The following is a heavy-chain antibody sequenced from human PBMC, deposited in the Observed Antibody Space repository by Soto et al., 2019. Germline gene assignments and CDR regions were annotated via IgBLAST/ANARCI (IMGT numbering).Heavy chain of an antibody. CDR1: GFKFSSYA. D-gene: IGHD3-16*01. J-gene: IGHJ5*01. Sequence: GGSLRLSCAASGFKFSSYAMSWVRQAPGKGLEWVSLISATGGGTYYADSVKGRFTISRDNSDNTLYLQVHSLRAEDTAVYYCAKDRREGGNSAFYFDFWGQGAQVTVSS. V-gene: IGHV3-23*01. CDR3: AKDRREGGNSAFYFDF. CDR2: ISATGGGT.